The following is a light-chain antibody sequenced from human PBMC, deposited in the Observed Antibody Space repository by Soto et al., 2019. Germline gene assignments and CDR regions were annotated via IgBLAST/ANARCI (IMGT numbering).Light chain of an antibody. CDR1: ERIGSC. J-gene: IGKJ2*01. Sequence: EIQMTQSPSSVSASPGDRVTITCRASERIGSCLAWYQQKPGQAPRLLIYGASNLHGEVPARFSGSGSGTEFTLTISSLQSEDFAAYYCQQTYSLPHTFGQGTKVEIK. CDR2: GAS. CDR3: QQTYSLPHT. V-gene: IGKV1-12*01.